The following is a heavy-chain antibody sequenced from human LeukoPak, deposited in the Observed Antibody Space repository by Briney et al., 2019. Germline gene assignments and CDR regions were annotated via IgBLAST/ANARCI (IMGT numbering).Heavy chain of an antibody. Sequence: PSQTLSLTCTVSGGSISSGSYYWSWPRQPAGTGLEWIGRIYTSGSTNYNPSLKSRVTISVDTSKNQFSLKLSSVTAADTAVYYCARLYGSGSSLYFDYWGQGTLVTVSS. CDR2: IYTSGST. V-gene: IGHV4-61*02. CDR1: GGSISSGSYY. J-gene: IGHJ4*02. D-gene: IGHD3-10*01. CDR3: ARLYGSGSSLYFDY.